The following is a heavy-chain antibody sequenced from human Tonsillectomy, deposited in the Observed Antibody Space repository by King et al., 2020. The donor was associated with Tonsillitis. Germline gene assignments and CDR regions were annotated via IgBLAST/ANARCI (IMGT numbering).Heavy chain of an antibody. CDR2: LSHDGNHN. CDR1: GFTFNSFA. Sequence: VQLVESGGGVVQPGRSLGLSCAASGFTFNSFAMPWVRQAQGRGLEWVAGLSHDGNHNYYEDSGKGRFTISRDNSKNTLYLQMDSLRAEDTAVYYCARGTRELDYWGQGTLVTVSS. V-gene: IGHV3-30*03. J-gene: IGHJ4*02. D-gene: IGHD5-24*01. CDR3: ARGTRELDY.